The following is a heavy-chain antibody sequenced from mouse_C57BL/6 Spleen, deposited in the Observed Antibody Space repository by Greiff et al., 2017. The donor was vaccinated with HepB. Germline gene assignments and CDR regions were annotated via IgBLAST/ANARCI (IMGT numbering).Heavy chain of an antibody. D-gene: IGHD1-2*01. CDR2: IDPEDGDT. CDR3: TTGDYDGYYFDY. CDR1: GFNIKDYY. J-gene: IGHJ2*01. V-gene: IGHV14-1*01. Sequence: EVKLMESGAELVRPGASVKLSCTASGFNIKDYYMHWVKQRPEQGLEWIGRIDPEDGDTEYAPKFQGKATMTADTSSNTAYLQLSSLTSEDTAVYYCTTGDYDGYYFDYWGQGTTLTVSS.